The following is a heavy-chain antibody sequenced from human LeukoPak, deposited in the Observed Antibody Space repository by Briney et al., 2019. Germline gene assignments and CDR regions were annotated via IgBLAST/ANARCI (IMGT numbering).Heavy chain of an antibody. CDR3: ARGRPHGNDY. V-gene: IGHV3-74*01. CDR1: GFTFSSYW. Sequence: GGSLRLSCAASGFTFSSYWMNWVRQAPGKGLVWVSRIASDGSSTTYADSVKGRFSISRDNAKNTLYLQMYSLRVEDTAVYYCARGRPHGNDYWGQGTLVTVSS. D-gene: IGHD4-23*01. CDR2: IASDGSST. J-gene: IGHJ4*02.